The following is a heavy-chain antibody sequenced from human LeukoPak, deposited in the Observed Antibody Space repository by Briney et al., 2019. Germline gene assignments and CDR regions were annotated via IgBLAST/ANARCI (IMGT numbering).Heavy chain of an antibody. CDR3: AREQVHDDSSGYPISYDY. J-gene: IGHJ4*02. Sequence: PSETLSLTCTVSGDSISSGDYYWSWIRQPAGKGLEWIGRIYTSGSTNYNPSLKSRVTISVDTSKNQFSLKLSSVTAADTAVYYCAREQVHDDSSGYPISYDYWGQGTLVTVSS. CDR2: IYTSGST. V-gene: IGHV4-61*02. CDR1: GDSISSGDYY. D-gene: IGHD3-22*01.